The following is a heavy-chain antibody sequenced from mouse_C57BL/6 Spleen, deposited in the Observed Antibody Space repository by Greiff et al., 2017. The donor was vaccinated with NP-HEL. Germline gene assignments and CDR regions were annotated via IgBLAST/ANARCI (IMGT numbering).Heavy chain of an antibody. CDR3: ARDASYYSNYVFDY. CDR2: INYDGSST. Sequence: EVKLVESEGGLVQPGSSMKLSCTASGFTFSDYYMAWVRQVPEKGLEWVANINYDGSSTYYLDSLKSRFIISRDNAKNILYLQMSSLKSEDTATYYCARDASYYSNYVFDYWGQGTTLTVSS. V-gene: IGHV5-16*01. CDR1: GFTFSDYY. D-gene: IGHD2-5*01. J-gene: IGHJ2*01.